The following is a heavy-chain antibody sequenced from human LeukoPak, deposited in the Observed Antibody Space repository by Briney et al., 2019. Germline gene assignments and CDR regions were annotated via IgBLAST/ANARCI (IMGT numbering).Heavy chain of an antibody. D-gene: IGHD6-13*01. CDR3: ASIAAAGRAVDY. CDR2: IIPIFGTA. Sequence: SSVKVSCKASGGTFSSYAISWVRQAPGQGLEWMGGIIPIFGTANYAQKFQGRVTITTDESTSTAYMELSSLRSEDTAVYYCASIAAAGRAVDYWGQGTLVTVSS. V-gene: IGHV1-69*05. J-gene: IGHJ4*02. CDR1: GGTFSSYA.